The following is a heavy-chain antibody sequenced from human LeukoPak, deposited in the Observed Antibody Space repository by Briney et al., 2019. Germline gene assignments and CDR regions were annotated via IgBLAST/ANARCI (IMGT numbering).Heavy chain of an antibody. CDR3: TKSRSSWSDDTFDI. CDR1: GFTVSSNY. V-gene: IGHV3-66*02. J-gene: IGHJ3*02. Sequence: GGSLRLSCAASGFTVSSNYMSWVRRAPGKGLEWDSVIYSGGSTYYADSVKGRFTISRDNSKNTLHLQMNSLRAEDTAVYYCTKSRSSWSDDTFDIWGQGTMVTVSS. CDR2: IYSGGST. D-gene: IGHD6-13*01.